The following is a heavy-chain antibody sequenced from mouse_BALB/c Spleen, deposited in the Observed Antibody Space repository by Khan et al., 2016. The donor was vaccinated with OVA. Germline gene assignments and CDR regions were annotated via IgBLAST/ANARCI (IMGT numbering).Heavy chain of an antibody. CDR2: IWAGGNT. D-gene: IGHD1-1*01. V-gene: IGHV2-9*02. J-gene: IGHJ4*01. CDR3: ARSTVMDY. Sequence: QVQLKQSGPGLVVPSQSLSITCTVSGFSLTTYDVHWVRQPPGKGLEWLGVIWAGGNTNYNSALMSRLSISKDKSKSQVFLKMNSLQIDDTAMYYCARSTVMDYWGQGTSVTVSS. CDR1: GFSLTTYD.